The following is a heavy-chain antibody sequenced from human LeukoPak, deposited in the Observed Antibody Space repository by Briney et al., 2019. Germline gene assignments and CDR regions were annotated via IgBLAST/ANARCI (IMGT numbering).Heavy chain of an antibody. CDR1: GYTFTSYD. V-gene: IGHV1-8*01. CDR2: MNPNGGNT. J-gene: IGHJ4*02. Sequence: ASVKVSCKASGYTFTSYDINWVRQATGQGLEWMGWMNPNGGNTGYAQKFQGRVTMTRNTSISTAYMELSRLRSDDTAVYYCARDPSITMVRGARDYWGQGTLVTVSS. D-gene: IGHD3-10*01. CDR3: ARDPSITMVRGARDY.